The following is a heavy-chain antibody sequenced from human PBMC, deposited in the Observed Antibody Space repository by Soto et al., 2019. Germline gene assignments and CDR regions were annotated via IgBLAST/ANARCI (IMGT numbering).Heavy chain of an antibody. CDR1: GFSLSTSGVG. CDR3: AHSYVEMATSPLFDY. J-gene: IGHJ4*02. Sequence: QITLKESGPTLVKPTQTLTLTCTFSGFSLSTSGVGVGWIRQPPGKALEWLALIYWNDDKRYSPSLKSRLTITKDTSKNQVVLTMTNMDPVDTATYYCAHSYVEMATSPLFDYWGQGTLVTVSS. V-gene: IGHV2-5*01. CDR2: IYWNDDK. D-gene: IGHD2-2*01.